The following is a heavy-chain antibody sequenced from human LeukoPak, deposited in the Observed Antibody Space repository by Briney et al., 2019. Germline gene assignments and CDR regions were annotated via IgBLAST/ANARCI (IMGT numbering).Heavy chain of an antibody. D-gene: IGHD2-2*01. J-gene: IGHJ4*02. Sequence: PGGSLRLSCAASGFTFDDYGMSWVRQAPGKGLEWVSGINWNGGSTGYADSVKRRFTISRDNSKNTLYLQMNSLRAEDTAVYYCAKCSLGIVVVPAEIDYWGQGTLVTVSS. CDR1: GFTFDDYG. CDR2: INWNGGST. CDR3: AKCSLGIVVVPAEIDY. V-gene: IGHV3-20*04.